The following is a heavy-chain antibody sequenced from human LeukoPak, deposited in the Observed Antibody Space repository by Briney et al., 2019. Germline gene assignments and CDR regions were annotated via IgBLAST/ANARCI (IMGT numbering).Heavy chain of an antibody. D-gene: IGHD2-2*01. CDR3: ARAGGCSSTSCHYYFDY. V-gene: IGHV1-2*02. CDR1: GYTFTGYY. CDR2: INPNGGGT. Sequence: ASVMVSCKASGYTFTGYYMHWVRQAPGQGLEWMGWINPNGGGTNYAQKFQGRVTMTRDTSISTAYMELSRLRSDDTAVYYCARAGGCSSTSCHYYFDYWGQGTLVTVSS. J-gene: IGHJ4*02.